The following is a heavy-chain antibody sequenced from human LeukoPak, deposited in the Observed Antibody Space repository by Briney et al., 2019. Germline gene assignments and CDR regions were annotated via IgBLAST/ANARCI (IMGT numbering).Heavy chain of an antibody. J-gene: IGHJ4*02. V-gene: IGHV3-23*01. Sequence: GGSLRLSCAASGFTFSSYAMSWVRQAPGKGLEWVSAISGSGGSTYYADSVKGRFTISRDNSKNTLYLQMNSLRAEDTALYYCAKVLKDYYDSSGFDYWGQGTLVTVSS. CDR3: AKVLKDYYDSSGFDY. D-gene: IGHD3-22*01. CDR1: GFTFSSYA. CDR2: ISGSGGST.